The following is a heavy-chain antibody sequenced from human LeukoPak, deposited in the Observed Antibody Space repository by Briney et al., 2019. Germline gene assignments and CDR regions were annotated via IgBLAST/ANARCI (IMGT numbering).Heavy chain of an antibody. CDR1: GYRVMDNW. Sequence: GESLKISCKASGYRVMDNWIGWLRQTPGKGLEWMGIIYFDDSDTRYSPPFDGQVIISGDKSTATTYLQWSSLKTSDTAIYYCGKSRRGGSLNSYDYWGQGTRVTVSS. CDR2: IYFDDSDT. J-gene: IGHJ4*02. V-gene: IGHV5-51*01. CDR3: GKSRRGGSLNSYDY. D-gene: IGHD4-23*01.